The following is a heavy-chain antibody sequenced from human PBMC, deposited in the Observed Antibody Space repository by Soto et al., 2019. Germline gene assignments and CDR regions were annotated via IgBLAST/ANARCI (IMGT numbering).Heavy chain of an antibody. CDR1: GFTFSSYA. V-gene: IGHV3-30*18. Sequence: QVQLVESGGGVVQPGRSLRLSCAASGFTFSSYAMHWVRQAPGKGLEWVAIMSYDGNNQYYADSVKGRFTISRDNFNNTLYLQMNSLRAEDTAVYYCAKALGELSPESFDYWGQGILVTVSS. CDR3: AKALGELSPESFDY. J-gene: IGHJ4*02. CDR2: MSYDGNNQ. D-gene: IGHD3-16*02.